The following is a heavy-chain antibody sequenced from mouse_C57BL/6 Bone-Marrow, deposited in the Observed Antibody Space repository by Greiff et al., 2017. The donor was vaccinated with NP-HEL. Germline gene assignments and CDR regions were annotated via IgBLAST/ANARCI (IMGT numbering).Heavy chain of an antibody. Sequence: VQLQQSGAELVRPGASVKLSCTASGFNIKDDYMHWVKQRPEQGLEWIGWIDPENGDTEYASKFQGKATITADTSSNTAYLQLSSLTSVDTAVYYCTTGIYYDYDDYWGQGTTLTVSS. CDR3: TTGIYYDYDDY. CDR1: GFNIKDDY. V-gene: IGHV14-4*01. J-gene: IGHJ2*01. D-gene: IGHD2-4*01. CDR2: IDPENGDT.